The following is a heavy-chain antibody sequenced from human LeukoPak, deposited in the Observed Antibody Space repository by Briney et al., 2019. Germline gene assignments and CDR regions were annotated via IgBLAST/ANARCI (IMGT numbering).Heavy chain of an antibody. D-gene: IGHD6-13*01. CDR1: GFTVSSNY. V-gene: IGHV3-53*05. J-gene: IGHJ4*02. CDR3: ARGGFLGAGTGGDHFDY. CDR2: IYSGGST. Sequence: PGGSLRLSCAASGFTVSSNYMSWVRQAPGKGLEWVSVIYSGGSTYYADSVNGRFTISRDNSKNTLYLQMNSLRAEDTAVYYCARGGFLGAGTGGDHFDYWGQGTLVTVSS.